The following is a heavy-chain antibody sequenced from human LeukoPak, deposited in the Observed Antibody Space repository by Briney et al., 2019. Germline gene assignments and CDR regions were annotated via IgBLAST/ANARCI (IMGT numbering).Heavy chain of an antibody. CDR3: VRADYYEKNLDC. Sequence: SETLSLTCTVSGGSISSSSYYWGWIRQPPGKGLEWIGSIYHSGSTYYNPSLKSRVTISVDTSKNQFSLKLSSVTAADTAVYYCVRADYYEKNLDCWGQGTLVTVSS. V-gene: IGHV4-39*07. CDR1: GGSISSSSYY. CDR2: IYHSGST. D-gene: IGHD3-22*01. J-gene: IGHJ4*02.